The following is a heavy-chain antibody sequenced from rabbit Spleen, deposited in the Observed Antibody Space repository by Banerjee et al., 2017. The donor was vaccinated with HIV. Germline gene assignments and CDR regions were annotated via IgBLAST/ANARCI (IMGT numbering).Heavy chain of an antibody. V-gene: IGHV1S40*01. CDR3: ARDTGSSFSTYGMDL. Sequence: QSLEESGGDLVKPGASLTLTCTASGFSFSSSYWMCWVRQAPGKGLEWIACIYAASSGSTYYASWAKGRFTISKTSSTTVTLQMTSLTVADTATYFCARDTGSSFSTYGMDLWGPGTLVTVS. CDR1: GFSFSSSYW. J-gene: IGHJ6*01. D-gene: IGHD8-1*01. CDR2: IYAASSGST.